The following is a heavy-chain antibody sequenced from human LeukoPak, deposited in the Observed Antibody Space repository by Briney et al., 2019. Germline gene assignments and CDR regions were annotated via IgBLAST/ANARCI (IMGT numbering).Heavy chain of an antibody. CDR3: ARGVHYCSSTSCYRYNWFDP. CDR1: GGSFSGYY. CDR2: INHSGST. V-gene: IGHV4-34*01. D-gene: IGHD2-2*02. J-gene: IGHJ5*02. Sequence: SETLSLTCAVYGGSFSGYYWSWIRQPPGKGLEWIGEINHSGSTNYNPSLKSRVTISVDTSKNQFFLKLSSVTAADTAVYYCARGVHYCSSTSCYRYNWFDPWGQGTLVTVSS.